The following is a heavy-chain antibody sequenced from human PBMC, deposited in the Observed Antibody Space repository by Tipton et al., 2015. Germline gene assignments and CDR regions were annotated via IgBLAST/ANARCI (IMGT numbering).Heavy chain of an antibody. CDR2: IYYRGTT. J-gene: IGHJ4*01. D-gene: IGHD3/OR15-3a*01. V-gene: IGHV4-30-4*01. CDR3: ARSAYTFGLH. Sequence: TLSLTCTVSGGSINSGDYYWSWIRQPPGKGLEWIGYIYYRGTTDYNPSLRSRITVSLDTSNNQVSLRLSSVTAADTASYYCARSAYTFGLHWGQGTLVTVSS. CDR1: GGSINSGDYY.